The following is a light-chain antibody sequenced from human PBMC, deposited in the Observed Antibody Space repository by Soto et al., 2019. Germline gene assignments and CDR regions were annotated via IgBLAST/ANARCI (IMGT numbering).Light chain of an antibody. Sequence: QSDLTQPASVSGSPGQSITISCTGTHSDVGSYNLVSWYQQHPGKAPKVIIYEVSERPSGVSDRFSGSKSGNTASLMISGLQAEDEADYYCCSYAGSTTQTYVFGSGTKVTVL. CDR3: CSYAGSTTQTYV. V-gene: IGLV2-23*02. CDR1: HSDVGSYNL. CDR2: EVS. J-gene: IGLJ1*01.